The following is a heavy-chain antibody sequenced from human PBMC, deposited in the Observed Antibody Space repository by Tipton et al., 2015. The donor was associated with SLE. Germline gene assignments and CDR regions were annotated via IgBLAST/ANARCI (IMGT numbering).Heavy chain of an antibody. D-gene: IGHD3-9*01. V-gene: IGHV3-53*05. J-gene: IGHJ3*02. CDR1: GFRVSSNY. CDR2: FYSGGSR. CDR3: ARDATGLDAFDI. Sequence: SLRLSCAASGFRVSSNYMSWVRQAPGKGLEWVSVFYSGGSRYYADSVKGRFTISRDTSKNTLYLQMNSLRPDDTGVYYCARDATGLDAFDIWGQGTMVTVSS.